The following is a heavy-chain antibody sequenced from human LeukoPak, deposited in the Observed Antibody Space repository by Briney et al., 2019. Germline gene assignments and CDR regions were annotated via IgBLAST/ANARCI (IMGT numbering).Heavy chain of an antibody. CDR3: ARAVEGYYYYGMDV. D-gene: IGHD5-24*01. J-gene: IGHJ6*02. CDR1: GGSLSSGSYY. CDR2: IYTSGST. Sequence: SETLSLTCTVSGGSLSSGSYYWGWLRQPAGKGLEWIGRIYTSGSTNYNPSLKSRVTISVDTSKNQFSLKLSSVTAADTAVYYCARAVEGYYYYGMDVWGQGTTVTVSS. V-gene: IGHV4-61*02.